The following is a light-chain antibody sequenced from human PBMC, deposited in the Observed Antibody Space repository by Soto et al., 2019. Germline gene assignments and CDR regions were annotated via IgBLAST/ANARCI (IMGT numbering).Light chain of an antibody. Sequence: IQMTQSPSSLSASVEDRVIITCRASQSISNHLNWYQQKPGKAPKLLIFAASSLQSGVPSRFNGSGSDTDFTLTISALEPADFATYYCLQDYTYPYTFGQGTKVE. CDR3: LQDYTYPYT. CDR1: QSISNH. V-gene: IGKV1-6*01. J-gene: IGKJ2*01. CDR2: AAS.